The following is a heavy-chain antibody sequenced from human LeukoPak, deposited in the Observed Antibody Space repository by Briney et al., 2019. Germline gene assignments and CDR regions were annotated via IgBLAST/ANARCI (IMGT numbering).Heavy chain of an antibody. V-gene: IGHV3-23*01. D-gene: IGHD2-15*01. Sequence: PGGSLRLSCAASGFTFSSYAMSWVRQAPGKGLEWVSAISGSGGSTYYADSVKGRFTISRDNSKNTLYLQMNSLRAEDTAVYYCAKGSSVGMDYYYYYMDVWGKGTTVTVSS. CDR3: AKGSSVGMDYYYYYMDV. J-gene: IGHJ6*03. CDR1: GFTFSSYA. CDR2: ISGSGGST.